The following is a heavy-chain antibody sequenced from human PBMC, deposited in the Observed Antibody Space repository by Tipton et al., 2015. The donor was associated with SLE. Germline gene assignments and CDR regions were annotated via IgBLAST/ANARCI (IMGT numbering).Heavy chain of an antibody. CDR1: GDSITNFF. D-gene: IGHD1-1*01. Sequence: TLSLTCTVSGDSITNFFWSWIRQPPGKGLEWIGYLYTGGSTHHNPSLKSQVSLSVDTSKNQFSLRLKSVTAADTAIYYCARSPAVEVLNDYFDPWGQGTLVTVSS. CDR3: ARSPAVEVLNDYFDP. V-gene: IGHV4-4*08. CDR2: LYTGGST. J-gene: IGHJ5*02.